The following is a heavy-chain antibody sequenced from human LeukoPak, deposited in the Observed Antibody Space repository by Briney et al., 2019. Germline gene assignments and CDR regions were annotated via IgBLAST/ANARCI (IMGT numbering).Heavy chain of an antibody. Sequence: ASVKVSCKASGYTFTSYYMHWVRQAPGQGLEWMGIINPSGGSTSYGQKFQGRVTMTRGMSTSTVYMELSSLRSEDTAVYYCARDRETLAGYGWFDPWGQGTLVTVSS. CDR3: ARDRETLAGYGWFDP. J-gene: IGHJ5*02. CDR2: INPSGGST. CDR1: GYTFTSYY. D-gene: IGHD1-1*01. V-gene: IGHV1-46*01.